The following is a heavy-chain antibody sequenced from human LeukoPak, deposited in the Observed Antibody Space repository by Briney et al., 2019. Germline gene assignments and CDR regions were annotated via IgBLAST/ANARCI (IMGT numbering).Heavy chain of an antibody. J-gene: IGHJ4*02. Sequence: GGSLRLSCAASGFTLSSYAMHWVRQAPGKGLEWVAVISYDGSNKYYADSVKGRFTISRNNSKNTLYLQMHSLRAEDTAVYYCARDPENSSRWYSDYWGQGALVTVSS. CDR1: GFTLSSYA. CDR3: ARDPENSSRWYSDY. V-gene: IGHV3-30*04. D-gene: IGHD6-13*01. CDR2: ISYDGSNK.